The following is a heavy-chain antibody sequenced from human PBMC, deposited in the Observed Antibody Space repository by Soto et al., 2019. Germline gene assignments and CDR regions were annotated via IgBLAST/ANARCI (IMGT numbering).Heavy chain of an antibody. J-gene: IGHJ6*02. Sequence: EVQLVESGGGLVQPGGSLRLSCVASGFIFSNCWMHWVRQAPGMGLVWVSHINSDGSSTTYADSVKGRFTISRDNAKNTLYLPMNSLRAEDTAVYYCVRAIGYYGMDVWGRGTTVTVSS. CDR3: VRAIGYYGMDV. D-gene: IGHD3-22*01. CDR1: GFIFSNCW. V-gene: IGHV3-74*01. CDR2: INSDGSST.